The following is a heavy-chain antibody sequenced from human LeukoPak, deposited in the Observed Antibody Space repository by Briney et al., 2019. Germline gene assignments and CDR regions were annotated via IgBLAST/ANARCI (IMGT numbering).Heavy chain of an antibody. Sequence: ASVKVSCKASGYTFTGYYMHWVRQAPGQGLEWMGWINPNSGGTNYAQKFQGRVTMTRDTSISTAYMELSRLRSDDTAVYYCARGTFHYDFWSGYLLDWGQGTLVTVSS. CDR1: GYTFTGYY. CDR2: INPNSGGT. D-gene: IGHD3-3*01. CDR3: ARGTFHYDFWSGYLLD. V-gene: IGHV1-2*02. J-gene: IGHJ4*02.